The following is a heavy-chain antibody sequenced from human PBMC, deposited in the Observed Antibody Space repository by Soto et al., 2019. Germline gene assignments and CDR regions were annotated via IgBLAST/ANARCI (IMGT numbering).Heavy chain of an antibody. V-gene: IGHV1-8*01. J-gene: IGHJ4*02. CDR3: ARAHGSGDVDF. D-gene: IGHD4-17*01. CDR2: MNPNSGNT. CDR1: GYTFSNFD. Sequence: QVQLMQSGAEVKEPGASVKVSCKSSGYTFSNFDINWVRQATGQGLEWMGWMNPNSGNTGYAQEFMGRVTMTGDTSISTAYMELNALESDDTAVYYCARAHGSGDVDFWGQGTQVTVSA.